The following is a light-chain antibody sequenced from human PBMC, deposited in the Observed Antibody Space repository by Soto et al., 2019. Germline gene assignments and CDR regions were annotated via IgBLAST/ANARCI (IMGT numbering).Light chain of an antibody. CDR2: DVS. Sequence: LTQPASVSGSPGQSITIPCTGTSSDIGGYDHVSWYQQHPGKAPKLLVYDVSNRPSGVSDRFSGSKSANTASLTISGLQAEDEADYYCNSYTTSSSLYVFGTGTKVTVL. CDR1: SSDIGGYDH. V-gene: IGLV2-14*03. CDR3: NSYTTSSSLYV. J-gene: IGLJ1*01.